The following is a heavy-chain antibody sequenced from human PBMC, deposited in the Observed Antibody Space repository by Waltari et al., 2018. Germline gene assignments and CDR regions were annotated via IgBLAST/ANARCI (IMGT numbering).Heavy chain of an antibody. V-gene: IGHV3-43*01. CDR2: ISWDGGST. J-gene: IGHJ1*01. CDR1: GFTFDDYT. CDR3: AKDSEGAYFQH. Sequence: EVQLVESGGVVVQPGGSLRLSCAASGFTFDDYTMHWVRQAPGKGLEWVALISWDGGSTYYADSVKGRVTISRDNSKNSLYLQMNSLRTEDTALYYCAKDSEGAYFQHWGQGTLVTVSS.